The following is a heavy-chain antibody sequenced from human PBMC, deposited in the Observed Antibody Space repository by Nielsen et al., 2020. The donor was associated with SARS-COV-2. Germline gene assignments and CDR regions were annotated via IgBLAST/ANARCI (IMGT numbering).Heavy chain of an antibody. J-gene: IGHJ6*02. CDR3: ARSLYCSGGSCYDPGYYYYGMDV. CDR2: TYYRSKWYN. V-gene: IGHV6-1*01. D-gene: IGHD2-15*01. Sequence: SQTLSLTCAIPGESVSSNSAAWNWIRQYPSRGLEWLRRTYYRSKWYNDYAVSVKSRITINPDTSKNQFSLQLNSVTPEDTAVYYCARSLYCSGGSCYDPGYYYYGMDVWGQGTTVTVSS. CDR1: GESVSSNSAA.